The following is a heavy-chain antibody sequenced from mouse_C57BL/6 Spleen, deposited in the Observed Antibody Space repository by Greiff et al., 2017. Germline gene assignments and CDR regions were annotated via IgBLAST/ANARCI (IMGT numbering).Heavy chain of an antibody. CDR3: ARPLYDYYFDY. D-gene: IGHD2-4*01. CDR2: IYPSDSET. J-gene: IGHJ2*01. CDR1: GYTFTSYW. V-gene: IGHV1-61*01. Sequence: QVQLQQPGAELVRPGSSVKLSCKASGYTFTSYWMDWVKQRPGQGLEWIGNIYPSDSETHYNQKFKDKVTMTVNKSSSTAYMQLSSLTSEDSAVYYCARPLYDYYFDYWGQGTTLTVSS.